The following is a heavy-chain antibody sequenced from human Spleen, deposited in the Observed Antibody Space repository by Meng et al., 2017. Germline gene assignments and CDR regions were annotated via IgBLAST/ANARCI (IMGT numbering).Heavy chain of an antibody. CDR1: GGSIDTTIW. Sequence: QVQLQQSGPGLVQPSGTLSLTCADSGGSIDTTIWWSWVRQPPGKGLEWIGEVSHSGPTRYNPSLKSRDTLSLDGSKNQFSLMLNSVTAADTAVYYCARESRWSYLDYWGQGTLVTVSS. CDR2: VSHSGPT. J-gene: IGHJ4*02. CDR3: ARESRWSYLDY. D-gene: IGHD3-16*02. V-gene: IGHV4-4*02.